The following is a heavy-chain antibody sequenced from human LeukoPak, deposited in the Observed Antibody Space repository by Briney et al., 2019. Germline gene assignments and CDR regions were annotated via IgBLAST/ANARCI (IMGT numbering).Heavy chain of an antibody. CDR2: IYYSGST. J-gene: IGHJ4*02. CDR1: GGSISSSNW. CDR3: ARSIQLWPHSTFDY. D-gene: IGHD5-18*01. Sequence: SGTLSLTCVVSGGSISSSNWWSWVCQPPGKRLEWIGNIYYSGSTYYSPSLKSRVTVSVDTSKNQFSLKLSSVTAADTAVYYCARSIQLWPHSTFDYWGQGTLVTVSS. V-gene: IGHV4-4*02.